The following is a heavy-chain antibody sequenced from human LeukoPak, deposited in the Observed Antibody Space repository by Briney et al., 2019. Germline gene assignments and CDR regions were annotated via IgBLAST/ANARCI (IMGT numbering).Heavy chain of an antibody. Sequence: SGTLSLTCAVSGGSISSSNWWSWVRQPPGKGLEWIGTIYYSGSTYYNPSLKSRVTISVDTSKNQFSLKLGSVTAADTAVYYCASDLRWEPTQSYYYMDVWGKGTTVTVSS. V-gene: IGHV4-4*02. J-gene: IGHJ6*03. CDR2: IYYSGST. D-gene: IGHD1-26*01. CDR1: GGSISSSNW. CDR3: ASDLRWEPTQSYYYMDV.